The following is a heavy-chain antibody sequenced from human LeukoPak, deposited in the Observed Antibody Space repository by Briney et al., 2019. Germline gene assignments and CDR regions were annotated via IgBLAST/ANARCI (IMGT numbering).Heavy chain of an antibody. CDR1: GFTFSTYW. Sequence: GGSLRLSCAASGFTFSTYWMNWVRQAPGKGLVWVSHINTDGSGTNYADSVKGRFTISRDNAKNTLYLQMNSLRAEDTAVYYCARGVNCIDPALYDYWGQGALVTVSS. CDR3: ARGVNCIDPALYDY. J-gene: IGHJ4*02. V-gene: IGHV3-74*01. CDR2: INTDGSGT. D-gene: IGHD1-1*01.